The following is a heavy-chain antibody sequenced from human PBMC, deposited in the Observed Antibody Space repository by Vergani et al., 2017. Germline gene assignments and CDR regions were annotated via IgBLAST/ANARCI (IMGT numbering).Heavy chain of an antibody. Sequence: QVQLQESGPGLVKPSQTLSLTCTVSGGSISSGGYYWSWIRQHPGKGLEWIGYNYYSGSTYYKPSLKSRVTISVDTSNNQLSLKLSSVTAADTTVYYCAREGGYDNAFDIWGQGTMVTVSS. CDR3: AREGGYDNAFDI. CDR2: NYYSGST. J-gene: IGHJ3*02. D-gene: IGHD5-12*01. V-gene: IGHV4-31*03. CDR1: GGSISSGGYY.